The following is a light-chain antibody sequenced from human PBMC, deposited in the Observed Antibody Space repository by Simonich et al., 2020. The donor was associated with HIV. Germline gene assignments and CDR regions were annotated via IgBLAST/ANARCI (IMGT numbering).Light chain of an antibody. CDR2: WAS. J-gene: IGKJ3*01. V-gene: IGKV4-1*01. Sequence: DIVMTQSPDSLAVSLGERATINCKSSQSVLYSSNNKSYLAWYQQKPGQPPKLLIYWASTRESGVPDRFSGSGSGTDFTLTISSLQAEDVAVYYCQQYYSAPVTFGPGTKVDMK. CDR3: QQYYSAPVT. CDR1: QSVLYSSNNKSY.